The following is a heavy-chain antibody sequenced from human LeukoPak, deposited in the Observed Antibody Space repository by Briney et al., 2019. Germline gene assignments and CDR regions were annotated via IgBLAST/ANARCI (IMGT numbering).Heavy chain of an antibody. CDR3: ARGPWSYFHS. V-gene: IGHV4-59*08. Sequence: SETLSLNCTVSGGSITNYYCNWIRQPPGKGLEWIGYIYNTGNTKYNPSLKTRVTISGDTSKKQFSLNLSSVTAADTAVYYCARGPWSYFHSWGQGTLVTVSS. D-gene: IGHD2-8*02. CDR2: IYNTGNT. J-gene: IGHJ4*02. CDR1: GGSITNYY.